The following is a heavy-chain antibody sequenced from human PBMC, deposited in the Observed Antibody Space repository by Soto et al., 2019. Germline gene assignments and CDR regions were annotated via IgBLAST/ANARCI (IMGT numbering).Heavy chain of an antibody. CDR1: GGSISSYY. CDR2: IYYSRST. D-gene: IGHD2-21*01. Sequence: PSETLSLTCTVSGGSISSYYWSWIRQPPGKGLEWIGYIYYSRSTNYNPSIKSRVTISVDTSKNQFSMKLSSVTAADTAVYYCARRWGGTFDYWGQGTLVTVSS. V-gene: IGHV4-59*01. J-gene: IGHJ4*02. CDR3: ARRWGGTFDY.